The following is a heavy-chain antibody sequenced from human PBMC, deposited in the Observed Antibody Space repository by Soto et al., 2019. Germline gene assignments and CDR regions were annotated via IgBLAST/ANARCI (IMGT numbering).Heavy chain of an antibody. D-gene: IGHD3-22*01. V-gene: IGHV3-23*01. CDR2: ISGSGGST. J-gene: IGHJ4*02. CDR1: GFTFSSYA. Sequence: EVQLLESGGGLVQPGGSLRLSCAASGFTFSSYAMSWVRQAPGKGLEWVSAISGSGGSTYYADSVKGRFTISRDNSQNTLYLQMNSLRAEDTAVYYCASATRGLYASSGYFGYWGQGTLVTVSS. CDR3: ASATRGLYASSGYFGY.